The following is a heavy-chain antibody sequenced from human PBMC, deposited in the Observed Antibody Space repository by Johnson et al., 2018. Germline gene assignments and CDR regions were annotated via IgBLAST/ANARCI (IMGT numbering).Heavy chain of an antibody. D-gene: IGHD4-17*01. J-gene: IGHJ1*01. CDR1: GFTFSNYW. V-gene: IGHV3-7*01. Sequence: EVQLVESGGGLVQPGGSXRLSCAASGFTFSNYWMGWVRQAPGKGLEWVANIKKDGSEKYYVDSLKGRFTISRDNAKNSLYLQMNSLRGEDTAVYYCARRGDYDEGYFQHWGQGTLVIVSS. CDR2: IKKDGSEK. CDR3: ARRGDYDEGYFQH.